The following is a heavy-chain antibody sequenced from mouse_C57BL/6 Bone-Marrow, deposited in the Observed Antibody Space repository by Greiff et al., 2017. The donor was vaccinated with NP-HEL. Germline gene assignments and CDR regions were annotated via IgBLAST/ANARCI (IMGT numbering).Heavy chain of an antibody. CDR2: IYPGSGNT. V-gene: IGHV1-76*01. CDR1: GYTFTDYY. J-gene: IGHJ2*01. CDR3: ARSWAYSNYLYYFDY. Sequence: QVQLQQSGAELVRPGASVKLSCKASGYTFTDYYINWVKQRPGQGLEWIARIYPGSGNTYYNEKFKGKATLTAEKSSSTAYMQRSSLTSEDSAVYFCARSWAYSNYLYYFDYWGQGTTLTVSS. D-gene: IGHD2-5*01.